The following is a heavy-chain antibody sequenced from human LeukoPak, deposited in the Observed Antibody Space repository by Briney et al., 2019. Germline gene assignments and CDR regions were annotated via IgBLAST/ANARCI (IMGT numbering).Heavy chain of an antibody. D-gene: IGHD2-21*01. CDR1: GGTFSSYA. V-gene: IGHV1-69*06. J-gene: IGHJ6*04. CDR3: AGAAYSHPRLYYYYYGMDV. Sequence: SVKVSCKASGGTFSSYAISWVRQAPGQGLEWMGGIIPIFGTANYAQKFQGRVTITADKSTSTAYMELSSLRSEDTAVYYCAGAAYSHPRLYYYYYGMDVWGKGTTVTVSS. CDR2: IIPIFGTA.